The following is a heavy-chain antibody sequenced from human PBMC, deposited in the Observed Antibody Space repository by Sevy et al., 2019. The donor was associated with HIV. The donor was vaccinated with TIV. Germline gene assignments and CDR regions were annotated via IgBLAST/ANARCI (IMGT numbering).Heavy chain of an antibody. D-gene: IGHD6-13*01. CDR2: IIAISGTT. J-gene: IGHJ5*02. V-gene: IGHV1-69*13. CDR1: GGTFSGYS. CDR3: ARDRDRGYFDP. Sequence: ASVKVSCKTSGGTFSGYSISWLQQAPGQGLEWMGGIIAISGTTNYLQRFQGRITITADVSTRTVYMELRSLRIEDTAIYFCARDRDRGYFDPWGQGTLVTVSS.